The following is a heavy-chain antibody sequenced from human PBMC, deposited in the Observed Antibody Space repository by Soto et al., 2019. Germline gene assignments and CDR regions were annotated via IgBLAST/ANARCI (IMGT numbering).Heavy chain of an antibody. Sequence: QVQLVESGGGVVQPGRSLRLSCAASGFTFSDYGMHWVRQAPGKGLEWVAVISYEGSKKYYADSVKGRFTISRNNSKNMLDLQMNSLRAEDTAVYYCAKDHWAGYSGYAIHNDKDVWGQGTTVTVSS. J-gene: IGHJ6*02. CDR1: GFTFSDYG. CDR3: AKDHWAGYSGYAIHNDKDV. V-gene: IGHV3-30*18. D-gene: IGHD5-12*01. CDR2: ISYEGSKK.